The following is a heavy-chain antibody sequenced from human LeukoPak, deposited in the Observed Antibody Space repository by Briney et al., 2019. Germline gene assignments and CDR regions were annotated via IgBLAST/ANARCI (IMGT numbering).Heavy chain of an antibody. CDR1: GFTFRNFW. D-gene: IGHD1-26*01. V-gene: IGHV3-7*01. CDR2: IKGDGSEK. J-gene: IGHJ3*02. CDR3: ARDRSSYGDAYDI. Sequence: GGSLTLSCAASGFTFRNFWMTWVRQAPGRGLEWVATIKGDGSEKFHVDSAKGRITISRDNANNSLHLQMNSLRVDDTAVYYCARDRSSYGDAYDIWGQGTMVTVSS.